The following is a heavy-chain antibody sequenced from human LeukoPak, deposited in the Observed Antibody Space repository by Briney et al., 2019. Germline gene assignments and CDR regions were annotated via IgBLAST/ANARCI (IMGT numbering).Heavy chain of an antibody. CDR2: IKSKTDGGTT. J-gene: IGHJ4*02. V-gene: IGHV3-15*01. Sequence: GGSLRLSCAASGFTFSNAWMSWVRQAPGKGLEWVGRIKSKTDGGTTDYAAPVKGRFTISRDDSKNTLYLQMNSLKTEDTAVYYCTTSLRYFDWLQLTNYRGQGTLVTVSS. D-gene: IGHD3-9*01. CDR1: GFTFSNAW. CDR3: TTSLRYFDWLQLTNY.